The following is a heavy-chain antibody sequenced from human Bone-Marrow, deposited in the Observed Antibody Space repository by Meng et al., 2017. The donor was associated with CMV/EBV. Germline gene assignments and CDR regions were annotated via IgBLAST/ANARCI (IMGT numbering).Heavy chain of an antibody. Sequence: SETLSLTCTVSGGSISSYYWSWIRQPPGKGLEWIGYIYYSGSTNYNPSLKSRVTISVDTSKSQLSLKLSSVTAADTAVDYCASADSGGYDDWGQGTLVTVSS. J-gene: IGHJ4*02. V-gene: IGHV4-59*01. D-gene: IGHD1-26*01. CDR1: GGSISSYY. CDR2: IYYSGST. CDR3: ASADSGGYDD.